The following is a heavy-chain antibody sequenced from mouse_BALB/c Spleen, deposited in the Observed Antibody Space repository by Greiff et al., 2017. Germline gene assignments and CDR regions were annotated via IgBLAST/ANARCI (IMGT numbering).Heavy chain of an antibody. J-gene: IGHJ4*01. D-gene: IGHD2-4*01. V-gene: IGHV5-6*01. CDR1: GFTFSSYG. CDR2: ISSGGSYT. Sequence: EVQLQQSGGDLVKPGGSLKLSCAASGFTFSSYGMSWVRQTPDKRLEWVATISSGGSYTYYPDSVKGRFTISRDNAKNTLYLQMSSLKSEDTAMYYCARRGLRDYYAMDYWGQGTSVTVSS. CDR3: ARRGLRDYYAMDY.